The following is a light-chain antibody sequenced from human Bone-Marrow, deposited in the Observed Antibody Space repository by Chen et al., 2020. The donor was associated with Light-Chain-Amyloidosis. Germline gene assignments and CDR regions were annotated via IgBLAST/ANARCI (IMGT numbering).Light chain of an antibody. V-gene: IGKV3-15*01. CDR1: QSVSSN. CDR3: QQYNQWPKT. J-gene: IGKJ1*01. CDR2: GAS. Sequence: EIVMTQSPATLSVSPGERATPSCRASQSVSSNLAWYQQKPGQAPRLLIYGASTRATGIPARFSGSGSGTDFTLTISSIEAEDFAVYSCQQYNQWPKTFGRGTKVEI.